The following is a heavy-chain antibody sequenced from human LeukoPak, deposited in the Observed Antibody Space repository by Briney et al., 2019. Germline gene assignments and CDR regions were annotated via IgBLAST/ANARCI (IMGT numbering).Heavy chain of an antibody. CDR3: ARDCSSSCSPYYGMDV. D-gene: IGHD2-2*01. Sequence: SGGSLRLSCVASGFTFSNYWMNWVRQAPGKGLEWVSIIHSGGTTNYVDSVKGRFTISRDNSRNTLYLQMNSLRAEDTAVYYCARDCSSSCSPYYGMDVWGQGTTVTVSS. V-gene: IGHV3-53*01. CDR1: GFTFSNYW. CDR2: IHSGGTT. J-gene: IGHJ6*02.